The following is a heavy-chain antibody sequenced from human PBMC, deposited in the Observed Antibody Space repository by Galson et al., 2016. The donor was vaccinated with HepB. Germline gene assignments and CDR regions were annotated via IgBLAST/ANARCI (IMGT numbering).Heavy chain of an antibody. CDR1: GFTFRDYA. CDR2: ISYDGSNK. CDR3: ARGSYGDYLEPIAN. D-gene: IGHD4-17*01. V-gene: IGHV3-30*04. J-gene: IGHJ4*02. Sequence: SLRLSCAASGFTFRDYAIHWVRQAPGKGLEWVTVISYDGSNKYYADSVTGRFTISRDNPRHTLYLQMNSLRPDDTAVYYCARGSYGDYLEPIANWGQGTLVTVSS.